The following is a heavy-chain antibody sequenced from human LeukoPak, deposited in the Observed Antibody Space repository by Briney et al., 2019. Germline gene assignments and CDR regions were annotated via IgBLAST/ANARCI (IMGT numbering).Heavy chain of an antibody. D-gene: IGHD3-9*01. CDR2: INHSGST. CDR1: GGSFSGYY. Sequence: PSQTLSLTCAVYGGSFSGYYWSWIRQPPGKGLEWIGEINHSGSTNYNPSLKSRVTISVDTSKNQFSLKLSSVTAADTAVYYCARFYDILTGYYPAFDIWGQGTMATVSS. J-gene: IGHJ3*02. V-gene: IGHV4-34*01. CDR3: ARFYDILTGYYPAFDI.